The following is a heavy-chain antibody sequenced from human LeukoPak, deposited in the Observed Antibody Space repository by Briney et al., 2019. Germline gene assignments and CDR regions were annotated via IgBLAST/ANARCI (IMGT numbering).Heavy chain of an antibody. Sequence: SETLSLTCTVSGGSISSYYWSWIRQPPGKGLEWIGYIYYSGSTNYNPSLESRVTISVDTSKNQFSLKLSSVTAADTAVYYCATRRKARAFDIWGQGTMVTVSS. CDR1: GGSISSYY. CDR2: IYYSGST. J-gene: IGHJ3*02. D-gene: IGHD1-26*01. CDR3: ATRRKARAFDI. V-gene: IGHV4-59*01.